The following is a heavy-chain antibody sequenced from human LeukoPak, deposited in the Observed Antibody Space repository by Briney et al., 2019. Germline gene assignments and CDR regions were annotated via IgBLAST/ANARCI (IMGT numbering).Heavy chain of an antibody. D-gene: IGHD3-9*01. CDR2: ISYDGSNK. CDR3: AKDPDTLLVYDILTGYSYCDY. Sequence: GGSLRLSCAASGFTFSSYGMHWVRQAPGKGLEWVAVISYDGSNKYYADSVKGRFTISRDNSKNTLYLQMNSLRAEDTAVYYCAKDPDTLLVYDILTGYSYCDYWGQGTLVTVSS. V-gene: IGHV3-30*18. CDR1: GFTFSSYG. J-gene: IGHJ4*02.